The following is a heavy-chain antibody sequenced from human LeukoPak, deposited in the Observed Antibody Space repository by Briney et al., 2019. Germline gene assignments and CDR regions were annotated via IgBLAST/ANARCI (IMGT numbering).Heavy chain of an antibody. CDR3: ARDSLVFDMVRGVSGMDV. D-gene: IGHD3-10*01. J-gene: IGHJ6*02. Sequence: SEILSLTCTVSGGSISSSSYYWGWIRQPPGKGLEWIGSIYYSGSTYYNPSLKSRVTISVDTSKNQFSLKLSSVTAADTAVYYCARDSLVFDMVRGVSGMDVWGQGTTVTVSS. CDR2: IYYSGST. V-gene: IGHV4-39*07. CDR1: GGSISSSSYY.